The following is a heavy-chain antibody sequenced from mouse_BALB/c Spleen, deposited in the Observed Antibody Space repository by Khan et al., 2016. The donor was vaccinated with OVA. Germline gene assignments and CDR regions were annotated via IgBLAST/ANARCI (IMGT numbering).Heavy chain of an antibody. Sequence: QVTLKESGPGILQPSQTLSLTCSFSGFSLSTSGMSVGWIRQPSGKGLEWLAHIWWNDDKYYNPALKSRLTISKDTSNNQVFLKIASVVTADTATYYCARITYYDYLFAYWGQGTLVTVSA. CDR1: GFSLSTSGMS. CDR2: IWWNDDK. D-gene: IGHD2-4*01. J-gene: IGHJ3*01. CDR3: ARITYYDYLFAY. V-gene: IGHV8-8*01.